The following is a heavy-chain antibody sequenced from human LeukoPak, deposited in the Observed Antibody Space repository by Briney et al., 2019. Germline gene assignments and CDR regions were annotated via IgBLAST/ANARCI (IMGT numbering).Heavy chain of an antibody. CDR2: ISYDGSNK. D-gene: IGHD3-22*01. CDR3: AKDEYYYDSSGNFDY. Sequence: PGGSLRLSCAASGFTFSSYSMTWVRQAPGKGLEWVAVISYDGSNKYYADSVKGRFTISRDNSKNTLYLQMNSLRAEDTAVYYCAKDEYYYDSSGNFDYWGQGTLVTVSS. V-gene: IGHV3-30*18. CDR1: GFTFSSYS. J-gene: IGHJ4*02.